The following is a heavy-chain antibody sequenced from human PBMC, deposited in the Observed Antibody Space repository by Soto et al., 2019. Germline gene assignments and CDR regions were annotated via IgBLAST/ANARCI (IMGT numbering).Heavy chain of an antibody. Sequence: QVQLQESGPGLVKPSETLSLTCTVSGGSVSNGRYYWTWIRQPPGKGLEWIGYIYSVRTTNYNASLKSRVTISLDTAKNQFSLKLSSVTAADTAVYYCARYHDYGDYGYFDYWGQGTLITVSS. D-gene: IGHD4-17*01. V-gene: IGHV4-61*01. CDR3: ARYHDYGDYGYFDY. CDR1: GGSVSNGRYY. J-gene: IGHJ4*02. CDR2: IYSVRTT.